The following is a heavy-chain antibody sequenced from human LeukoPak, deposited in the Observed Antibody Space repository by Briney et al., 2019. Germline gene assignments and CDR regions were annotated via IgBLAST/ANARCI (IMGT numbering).Heavy chain of an antibody. J-gene: IGHJ4*02. D-gene: IGHD5-12*01. CDR1: GYTFTSYY. V-gene: IGHV1-2*02. CDR2: INPNSGGT. Sequence: ASVKVSCKASGYTFTSYYIHWVRQAPGQGLEWMGWINPNSGGTNYAQKFQGRVTMTRDTSISTAYMELSRLRSDDTAVYYCARDRSGSGYDLGAVDYWGQGTLVTVSS. CDR3: ARDRSGSGYDLGAVDY.